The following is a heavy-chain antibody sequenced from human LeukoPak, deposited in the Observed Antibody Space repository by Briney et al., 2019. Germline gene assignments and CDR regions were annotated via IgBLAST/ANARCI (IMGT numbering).Heavy chain of an antibody. V-gene: IGHV5-51*01. CDR1: GYSFTSYW. CDR3: ARQRERGYGYYLD. CDR2: IYPGDSDT. Sequence: GESLKISCKGSGYSFTSYWIAWVRQMPGIGLEWMGMIYPGDSDTRYSPSFRGQVTISGDKSISTAYLQWSSLKASDTAMYYCARQRERGYGYYLDWGQGTLVTVSS. D-gene: IGHD5-18*01. J-gene: IGHJ4*02.